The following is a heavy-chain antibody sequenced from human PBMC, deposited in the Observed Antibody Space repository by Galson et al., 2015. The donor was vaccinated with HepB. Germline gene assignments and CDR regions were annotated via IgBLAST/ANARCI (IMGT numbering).Heavy chain of an antibody. CDR3: ARDRFYYDSSGQSFHY. J-gene: IGHJ4*02. CDR1: GGTFSNHA. D-gene: IGHD3-22*01. CDR2: IIPIFGTA. Sequence: SVKVSCKASGGTFSNHAINWIRQAPGQGLEWMGGIIPIFGTAKYAQKFQGRVTITADESTSTAYMELSSLRSEDTAVYYCARDRFYYDSSGQSFHYWGQGTLVTVSS. V-gene: IGHV1-69*13.